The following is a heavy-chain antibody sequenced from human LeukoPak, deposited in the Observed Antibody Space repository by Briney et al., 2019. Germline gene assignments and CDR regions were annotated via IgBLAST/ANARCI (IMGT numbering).Heavy chain of an antibody. CDR2: ISYDGSNK. CDR3: AKTGTGTVIPDY. D-gene: IGHD1-7*01. J-gene: IGHJ4*02. V-gene: IGHV3-30*01. CDR1: GFSFRSYA. Sequence: VSSLRLSCAPSGFSFRSYAMHGVPPAPAKGLEWVAVISYDGSNKYYADSVKGRFTISRDNSKNTLYLQMNSLRAEDTAVYYCAKTGTGTVIPDYWGQGTLVSVSS.